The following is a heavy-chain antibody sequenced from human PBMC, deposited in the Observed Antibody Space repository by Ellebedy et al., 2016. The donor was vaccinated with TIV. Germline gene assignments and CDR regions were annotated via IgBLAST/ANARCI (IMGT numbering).Heavy chain of an antibody. CDR2: IYSYYYDN. V-gene: IGHV5-51*01. Sequence: GESLKISCKGSGYSFTNYWIGSVRQTPGKGLELVGIIYSYYYDNRYSPSFQGQVTMSVDKSTSTAYLQWSSLKASDTAMYYCARRDCNTISWTHFDYWGQGTLVTVSS. CDR1: GYSFTNYW. CDR3: ARRDCNTISWTHFDY. J-gene: IGHJ4*02. D-gene: IGHD2-2*01.